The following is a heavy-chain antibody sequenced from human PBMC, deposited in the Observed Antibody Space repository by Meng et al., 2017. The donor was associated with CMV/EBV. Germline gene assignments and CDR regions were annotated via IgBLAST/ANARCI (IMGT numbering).Heavy chain of an antibody. Sequence: GVRGVSVGGVVKAGGSIIPPGAPSGVTFSDYYLVWILRAPGKGLEWVSYISSSSSYTNYADSVKGRFTISRDNAKNSLYLQMNSLRAEDTAVYYCARAGVAAAGTFGYWGQGTLVTVSS. CDR1: GVTFSDYY. V-gene: IGHV3-11*05. J-gene: IGHJ4*02. D-gene: IGHD6-13*01. CDR3: ARAGVAAAGTFGY. CDR2: ISSSSSYT.